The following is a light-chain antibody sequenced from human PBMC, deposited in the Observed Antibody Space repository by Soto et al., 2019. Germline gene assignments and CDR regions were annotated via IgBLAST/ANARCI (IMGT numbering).Light chain of an antibody. CDR2: GVT. CDR3: SAYAGRNIWV. Sequence: QSALAQPPSASGSPGQSVTISCTGSGSDIGAYNFVSWYQQHPGKAPELMIFGVTERPSGVTDRFSGSKSGNTASLTVSGLQADDEAVYYCSAYAGRNIWVFGGGTKLTVL. J-gene: IGLJ3*02. V-gene: IGLV2-8*01. CDR1: GSDIGAYNF.